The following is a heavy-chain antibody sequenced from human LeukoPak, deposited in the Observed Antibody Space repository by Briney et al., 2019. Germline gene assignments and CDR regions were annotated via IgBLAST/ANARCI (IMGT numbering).Heavy chain of an antibody. V-gene: IGHV4-61*01. J-gene: IGHJ4*02. CDR3: ARATYSYGSAYDY. CDR1: GGSVSSGSYY. Sequence: SETLSLTCTVSGGSVSSGSYYWSWIRQPPGKGLEWVGYIFYGGSTNYNPSLKSRVTISVDTSKNQFSLNLNSVTAADTAVYYCARATYSYGSAYDYWGQGTLVTVSS. CDR2: IFYGGST. D-gene: IGHD5-18*01.